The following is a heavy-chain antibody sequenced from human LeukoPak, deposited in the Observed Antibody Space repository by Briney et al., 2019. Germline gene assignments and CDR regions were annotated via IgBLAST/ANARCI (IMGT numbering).Heavy chain of an antibody. CDR1: GFTFSNYW. D-gene: IGHD3-22*01. Sequence: PGGSLRLSCAASGFTFSNYWMSWVRQAPGKGLEWVANIKQDGSEKYYVDSVKGRFTISRDNAKNSLLLQMNSLRAEETAVYYCARGEYYYDGGYWGQGTLVTVSS. J-gene: IGHJ4*02. CDR3: ARGEYYYDGGY. V-gene: IGHV3-7*04. CDR2: IKQDGSEK.